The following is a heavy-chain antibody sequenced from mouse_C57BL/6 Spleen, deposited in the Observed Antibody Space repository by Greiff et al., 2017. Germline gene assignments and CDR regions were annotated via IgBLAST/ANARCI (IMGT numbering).Heavy chain of an antibody. D-gene: IGHD4-1*01. V-gene: IGHV2-6*03. Sequence: VKVVESGPGLVAPSQSLSITCTVSGFSLTSYGVHWVRQPPGKGLEWLVVIWSDGSTTYNSALKSRLSISKDNSKSQVFLKMNSLQTDDTAMYYCARTLLTGFAMDYWGQGTSVTVSS. CDR2: IWSDGST. CDR3: ARTLLTGFAMDY. CDR1: GFSLTSYG. J-gene: IGHJ4*01.